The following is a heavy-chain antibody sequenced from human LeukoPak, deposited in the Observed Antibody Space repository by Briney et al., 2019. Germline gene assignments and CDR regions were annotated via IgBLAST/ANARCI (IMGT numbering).Heavy chain of an antibody. CDR3: ARPNSVLRFLEWPKGGYYYYYMDV. Sequence: ASVKVSCKASGYTFTSYDINWVRQATGQGLEWMGWMNPNSGNTGYAQKFQGRVTMSRNTSISTAYMELSSLRSEDTAVYYCARPNSVLRFLEWPKGGYYYYYMDVWGKGTTVTVSS. CDR1: GYTFTSYD. V-gene: IGHV1-8*01. D-gene: IGHD3-3*01. CDR2: MNPNSGNT. J-gene: IGHJ6*03.